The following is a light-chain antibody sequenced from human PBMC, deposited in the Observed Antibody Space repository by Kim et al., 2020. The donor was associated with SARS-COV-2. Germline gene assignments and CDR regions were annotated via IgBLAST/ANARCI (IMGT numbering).Light chain of an antibody. CDR2: GAS. CDR3: QQYGRSPKT. Sequence: EIVLTQSPGTLSLSPGERATLSCRASQRVPNNYLAWYQQKPGQAPSLLVYGASNRASGIPERFSGSGSGTDFTLTISRLEPEDFAVFYCQQYGRSPKTFGQGTKVDIK. V-gene: IGKV3-20*01. J-gene: IGKJ1*01. CDR1: QRVPNNY.